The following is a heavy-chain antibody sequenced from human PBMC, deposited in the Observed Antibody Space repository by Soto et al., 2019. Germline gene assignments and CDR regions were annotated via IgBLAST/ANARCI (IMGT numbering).Heavy chain of an antibody. CDR1: GFAFSTYY. J-gene: IGHJ4*02. D-gene: IGHD3-3*01. V-gene: IGHV1-3*01. CDR3: ARDPFLQFSSIDF. CDR2: ISGYNGNT. Sequence: QVQLVQSGAEVKKTGASVKLSCQASGFAFSTYYFHWVRQAPGQGLEWMGWISGYNGNTKYAEIFQDRLTITSDAAASTVYMELYGLRSADTAVYFCARDPFLQFSSIDFWGQGTLVTVSA.